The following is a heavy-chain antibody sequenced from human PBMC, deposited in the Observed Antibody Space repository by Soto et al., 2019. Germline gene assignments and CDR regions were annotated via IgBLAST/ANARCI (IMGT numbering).Heavy chain of an antibody. J-gene: IGHJ4*02. CDR1: GFTFSGSA. CDR2: IRSKANSYAT. D-gene: IGHD2-2*01. V-gene: IGHV3-73*01. CDR3: AKERYGPIVVVPAAMFGPLQPPYDY. Sequence: PGGSLRLSCAASGFTFSGSAMHWFRQASGKGLEWVGRIRSKANSYATAYAASVKGRFTISRDDSKNTAYLQMNSLKTEDTAVYYCAKERYGPIVVVPAAMFGPLQPPYDYWGQGTLVTVSS.